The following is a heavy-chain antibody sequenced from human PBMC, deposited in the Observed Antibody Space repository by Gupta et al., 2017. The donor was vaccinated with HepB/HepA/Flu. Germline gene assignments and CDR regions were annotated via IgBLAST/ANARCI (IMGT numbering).Heavy chain of an antibody. D-gene: IGHD6-13*01. J-gene: IGHJ4*02. CDR3: ASSRWFYFDY. CDR1: GFTFSSYE. CDR2: ISANGDTI. V-gene: IGHV3-48*03. Sequence: EVQLVESGGGLVQPGGSLRRSCAASGFTFSSYEMNWVRQAPGKGLEWVSNISANGDTIYEANSVKGRFTISRDNAKNSLYLEMNSLSVEDTAVYYCASSRWFYFDYWGQGTLVTVSS.